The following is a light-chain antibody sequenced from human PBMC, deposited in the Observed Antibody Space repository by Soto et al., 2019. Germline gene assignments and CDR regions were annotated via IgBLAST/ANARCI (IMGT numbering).Light chain of an antibody. CDR2: DAS. J-gene: IGKJ1*01. V-gene: IGKV1-5*01. Sequence: DLQLTQSPSTLSASVGDRATITCRTSQGIRNWVAWYQQKPGKAPKLLIFDASSLQSGVPSRFSGSGSGTEFTLTISSLQPDDFATYYCQEYHSYTWTFGQGTKVDIK. CDR3: QEYHSYTWT. CDR1: QGIRNW.